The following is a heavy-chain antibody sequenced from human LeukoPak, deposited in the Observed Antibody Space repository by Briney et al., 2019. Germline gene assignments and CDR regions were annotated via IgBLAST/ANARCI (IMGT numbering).Heavy chain of an antibody. D-gene: IGHD6-13*01. CDR1: GGSFSGSY. CDR3: ARTTYIAAAGMFDY. Sequence: SETLSLTCAVHGGSFSGSYWSWIRQTPGKGLVWTGEINHTGSTNYNPSLKSRATISVDMSKNQFSLKVSSVTAADTAVYYCARTTYIAAAGMFDYWGQGTLVTVSS. J-gene: IGHJ4*02. V-gene: IGHV4-34*01. CDR2: INHTGST.